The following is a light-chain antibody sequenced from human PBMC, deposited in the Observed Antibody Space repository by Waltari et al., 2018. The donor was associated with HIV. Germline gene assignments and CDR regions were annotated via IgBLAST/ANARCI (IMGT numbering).Light chain of an antibody. CDR1: SPHIGSNA. V-gene: IGLV1-44*01. CDR3: AAWDDSLNGYV. J-gene: IGLJ1*01. Sequence: QSVLTQSPQASGTPGQRVTISCSGRSPHIGSNAVDWYQHLPGTAPKLLIHTNNQRPSGIPDRFSGSKAGTSASLAISGLQSEDESDYYCAAWDDSLNGYVFGSGTKVTVL. CDR2: TNN.